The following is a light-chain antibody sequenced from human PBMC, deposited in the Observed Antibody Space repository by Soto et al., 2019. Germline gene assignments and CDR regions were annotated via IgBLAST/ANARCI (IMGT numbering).Light chain of an antibody. J-gene: IGKJ4*01. CDR1: QSVTNS. V-gene: IGKV3-11*01. Sequence: EIVLTQSPATLSLSPGERATLSCRASQSVTNSLAWYQQKPGQAPRLLVYDASNRATGIPNRFSGSGSGTDFTLTISNIEPEDFAVYYCQQHISWPLTFGGGAKGDIK. CDR2: DAS. CDR3: QQHISWPLT.